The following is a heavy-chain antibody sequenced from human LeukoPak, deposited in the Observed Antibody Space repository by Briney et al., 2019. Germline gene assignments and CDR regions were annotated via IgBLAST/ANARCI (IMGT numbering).Heavy chain of an antibody. J-gene: IGHJ4*02. CDR1: GFTFSSYA. D-gene: IGHD1-26*01. CDR2: ISGSGGST. V-gene: IGHV3-23*01. CDR3: AISRYSGSYPFDY. Sequence: GGSLRLSCAASGFTFSSYAMSWVRQAPGKGPEWVSAISGSGGSTYYADSVKGRFTISRDNSKNTLYLQMNSLRAEDTAVYYCAISRYSGSYPFDYWGQGTLVTVSS.